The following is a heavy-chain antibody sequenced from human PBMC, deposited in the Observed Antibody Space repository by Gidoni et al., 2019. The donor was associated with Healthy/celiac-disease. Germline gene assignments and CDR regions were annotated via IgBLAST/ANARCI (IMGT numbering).Heavy chain of an antibody. CDR1: GFTFTTSA. J-gene: IGHJ6*02. CDR3: AATLMAGATGYYGMDV. V-gene: IGHV1-58*02. D-gene: IGHD2-15*01. Sequence: QMQLVQSGPEVKKPGTSVKVSCKGSGFTFTTSAMQWVRQARGQRLEWIGWIVVGSGHTNYAQKFQERVTITRDMSTSTAYMELSSLRSEDTAVYYCAATLMAGATGYYGMDVWGQGTTVTVSS. CDR2: IVVGSGHT.